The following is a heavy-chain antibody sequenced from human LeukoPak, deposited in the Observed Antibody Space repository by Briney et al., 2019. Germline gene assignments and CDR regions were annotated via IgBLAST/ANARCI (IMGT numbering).Heavy chain of an antibody. V-gene: IGHV3-11*04. J-gene: IGHJ6*03. Sequence: GGSLRLSCAASGFTFSNYYMTWIRQAPGKGLEWVSYISSSGSTIYYADSVKGRFTISRDNAKNSLFLQMTSLRAEDTAVYYCARTGYCSGGTCFYYYNYYMDVWGKGTTITVSS. CDR3: ARTGYCSGGTCFYYYNYYMDV. D-gene: IGHD2-15*01. CDR2: ISSSGSTI. CDR1: GFTFSNYY.